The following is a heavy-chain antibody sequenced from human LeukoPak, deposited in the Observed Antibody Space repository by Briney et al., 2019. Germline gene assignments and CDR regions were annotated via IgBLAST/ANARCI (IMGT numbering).Heavy chain of an antibody. J-gene: IGHJ6*03. V-gene: IGHV1-69*05. CDR1: GGTFSSYA. CDR3: ARSDYDSSGYRYYYYYYMDV. CDR2: IVPIFGTA. D-gene: IGHD3-22*01. Sequence: SVKVSCRASGGTFSSYAISWVRQAPGQGLEWMGRIVPIFGTANYAQKFQGRVTITTDESTSTAYMELSSLRSEDTAVYYCARSDYDSSGYRYYYYYYMDVWGKGTTVTVSS.